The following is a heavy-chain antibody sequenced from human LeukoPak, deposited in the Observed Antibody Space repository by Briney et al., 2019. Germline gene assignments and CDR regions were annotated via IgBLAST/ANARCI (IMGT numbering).Heavy chain of an antibody. CDR3: AREATPAYYDFWSGYYRDDAFDI. CDR1: GFTFSSYS. Sequence: GGSLRLSCAASGFTFSSYSMNWVRQAPGKGLEWVSYISSSSSTIYYADSVKGRFTISRDNAKNSLYLQMNSLRAEDTAVYYCAREATPAYYDFWSGYYRDDAFDIWGQGTMVTVSS. CDR2: ISSSSSTI. V-gene: IGHV3-48*01. J-gene: IGHJ3*02. D-gene: IGHD3-3*01.